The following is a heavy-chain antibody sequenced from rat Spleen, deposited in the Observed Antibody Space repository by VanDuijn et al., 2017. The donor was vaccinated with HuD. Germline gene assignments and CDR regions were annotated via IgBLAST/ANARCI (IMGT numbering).Heavy chain of an antibody. CDR3: ATREGGYPH. D-gene: IGHD1-11*01. Sequence: EVQLVESGGGLVQPGRSLKLSCAASGFTFSDYNMAWVRQAPKKGLEWVATIIYDSSRTYYRDSVKGRFTISRDNTKNTLYLQMDSLRSENTATYYWATREGGYPHWGQGVLVTVSS. CDR2: IIYDSSRT. V-gene: IGHV5S10*01. J-gene: IGHJ2*01. CDR1: GFTFSDYN.